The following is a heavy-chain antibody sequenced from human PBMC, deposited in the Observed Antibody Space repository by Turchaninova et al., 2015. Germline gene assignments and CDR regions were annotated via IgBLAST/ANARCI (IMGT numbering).Heavy chain of an antibody. Sequence: VRHWVHQATGKGLEGVALISYEGSKNYYADAVKGRFTISRDNSENTRYLQMNSLRADDTAVFYCAKDTMRRGVIPYYYYGMDVWGQGTTVTVSS. CDR2: ISYEGSKN. CDR3: AKDTMRRGVIPYYYYGMDV. D-gene: IGHD3-10*01. CDR1: V. J-gene: IGHJ6*02. V-gene: IGHV3-30*18.